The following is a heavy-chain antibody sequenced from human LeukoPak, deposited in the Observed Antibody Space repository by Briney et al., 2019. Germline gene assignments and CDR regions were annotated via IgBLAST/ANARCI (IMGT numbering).Heavy chain of an antibody. D-gene: IGHD1-1*01. CDR2: INSDGSST. CDR3: ARARGYPNWFDP. CDR1: GFTFSNYG. V-gene: IGHV3-74*01. J-gene: IGHJ5*02. Sequence: PGGSLRLSCAASGFTFSNYGMNWVRQAPGKGLVWVSRINSDGSSTSYADSVKGRFTISRDNAKNTLYLQMNSLRAEDTAVYYCARARGYPNWFDPWGQGTLVTVSS.